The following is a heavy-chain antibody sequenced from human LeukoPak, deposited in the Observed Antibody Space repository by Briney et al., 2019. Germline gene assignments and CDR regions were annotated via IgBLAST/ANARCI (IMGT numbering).Heavy chain of an antibody. CDR2: IYPGDSDT. D-gene: IGHD1-26*01. CDR3: VRHHIVGDSISAFDI. V-gene: IGHV5-51*01. CDR1: GYTFITYW. Sequence: GESLKISCAGSGYTFITYWIGPVPQMPGNGLEWMGIIYPGDSDTRYSPSFQGQVTISADKSISTAYLQWSSLKASDTAMYYCVRHHIVGDSISAFDIWGQGTMVTVSS. J-gene: IGHJ3*02.